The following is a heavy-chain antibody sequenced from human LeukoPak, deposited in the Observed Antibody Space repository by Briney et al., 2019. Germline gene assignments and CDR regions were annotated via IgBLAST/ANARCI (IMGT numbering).Heavy chain of an antibody. CDR2: IYTSGST. J-gene: IGHJ4*02. CDR3: ARFSTIFGVVDYFDY. CDR1: GGSISSYY. Sequence: SETLSLTCTVSGGSISSYYWSWIRQPPGKGLEWIGYIYTSGSTNYNPSLKSRVTISVDTSKNQFSLELSSVTAADTAVYYCARFSTIFGVVDYFDYWGQGTLVTVSS. V-gene: IGHV4-4*09. D-gene: IGHD3-3*01.